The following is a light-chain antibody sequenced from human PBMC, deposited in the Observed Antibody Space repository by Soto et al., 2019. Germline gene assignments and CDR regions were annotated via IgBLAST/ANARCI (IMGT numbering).Light chain of an antibody. Sequence: QSVLTQAPSVSGAPGQRVTISCSGSRSNIASQVVQWFQHLPGTAPKLLMHNNNERPSGVPDRFSGSKSGTSASLAISGLQSEDEGDYYCATWDDSLDGPVFGGGTKLTVL. CDR1: RSNIASQV. CDR2: NNN. CDR3: ATWDDSLDGPV. V-gene: IGLV1-44*01. J-gene: IGLJ2*01.